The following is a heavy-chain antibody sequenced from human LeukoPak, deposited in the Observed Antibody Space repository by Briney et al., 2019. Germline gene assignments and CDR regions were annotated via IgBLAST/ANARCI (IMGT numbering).Heavy chain of an antibody. V-gene: IGHV3-7*01. D-gene: IGHD5-18*01. CDR1: GFTFSSYW. CDR3: ARRVDTAMGHDAFDI. CDR2: IKQDGSEK. J-gene: IGHJ3*02. Sequence: PGGSLRLSCAASGFTFSSYWMSWVRQAPGKGLEWVANIKQDGSEKYYVDSVKGRFTISRDNAKNSLYLQMNSLRAEDTAVYYCARRVDTAMGHDAFDIWGQGTMVTVSS.